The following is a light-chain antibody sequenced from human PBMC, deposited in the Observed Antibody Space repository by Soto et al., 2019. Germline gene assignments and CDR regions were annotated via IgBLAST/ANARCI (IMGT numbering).Light chain of an antibody. Sequence: EIVLTQSPGTLSLSPGERATFSCRASQSVSSSYIAWYQQKPGQAPRLLIYEASNRATGIPARFSGSGSGTDFTLTVSSLEPEDFALYYCQQRSNRITFGQGTRLEI. V-gene: IGKV3-11*01. CDR3: QQRSNRIT. CDR2: EAS. J-gene: IGKJ5*01. CDR1: QSVSSSY.